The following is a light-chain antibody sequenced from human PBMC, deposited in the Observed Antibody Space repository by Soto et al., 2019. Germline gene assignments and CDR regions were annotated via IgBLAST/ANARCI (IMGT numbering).Light chain of an antibody. CDR3: QQYYSPPLT. Sequence: DIVLTQSPDSLAVSLGERATINCKSSQSVLYSSNNKNYLAWYQQKPGQPPKLLIYWASTRESGVPDRFRGSGSGTDFTLTISSLQAEDVAVYYCQQYYSPPLTFGGGTKMEIK. V-gene: IGKV4-1*01. J-gene: IGKJ4*01. CDR2: WAS. CDR1: QSVLYSSNNKNY.